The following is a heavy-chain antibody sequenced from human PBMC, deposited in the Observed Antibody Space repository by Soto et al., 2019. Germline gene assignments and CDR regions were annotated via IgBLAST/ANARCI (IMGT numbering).Heavy chain of an antibody. CDR2: ISSSSSYI. V-gene: IGHV3-21*01. CDR3: ARVGGGYQLLHAFDI. J-gene: IGHJ3*02. CDR1: GFTFSSYN. D-gene: IGHD2-2*01. Sequence: EVQVVESGGGLVKPGGSLRLSCAASGFTFSSYNMNWVRQAPGKGLEWVSSISSSSSYIYYADSVKGRFTISRDNAKNSLYLQMNSLRAEDTAVYYCARVGGGYQLLHAFDIWGQGTMVTVSS.